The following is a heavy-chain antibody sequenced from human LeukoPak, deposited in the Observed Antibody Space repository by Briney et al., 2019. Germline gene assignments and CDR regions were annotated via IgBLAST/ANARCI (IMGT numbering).Heavy chain of an antibody. V-gene: IGHV1-18*01. CDR1: GYTFTSYD. D-gene: IGHD3-9*01. J-gene: IGHJ4*02. CDR2: ISAYNDNT. CDR3: ARDGHFDWLLVLDF. Sequence: GASVKVSCKASGYTFTSYDINWVRQAPGQGLEWMGWISAYNDNTNYAQKFQGRVILTTDTSTSTAYMELRSLRSDDTAVYYCARDGHFDWLLVLDFWGQGTLVTVSS.